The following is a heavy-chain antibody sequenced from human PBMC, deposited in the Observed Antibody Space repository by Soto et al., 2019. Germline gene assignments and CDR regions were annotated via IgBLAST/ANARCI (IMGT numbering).Heavy chain of an antibody. CDR3: AREGPRNYYDSSGYYRHSRTDY. CDR2: INHSGST. Sequence: SETLSLTCAVYGGTFSGYDWSWIRQPPGKGLEWIGEINHSGSTNYNPSLKSRVTISVDTSKNQFSLKLSSVTAADTAVYYCAREGPRNYYDSSGYYRHSRTDYWGQGTLVTVSS. V-gene: IGHV4-34*01. J-gene: IGHJ4*02. CDR1: GGTFSGYD. D-gene: IGHD3-22*01.